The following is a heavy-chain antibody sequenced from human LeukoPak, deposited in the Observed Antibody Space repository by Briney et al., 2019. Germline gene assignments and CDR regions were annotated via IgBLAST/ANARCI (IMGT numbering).Heavy chain of an antibody. CDR2: IYYTGST. J-gene: IGHJ4*02. D-gene: IGHD6-13*01. CDR1: GGSISRDY. CDR3: ARDRPRGSSLDY. Sequence: SETLSLTCTVSGGSISRDYWSWIRQPPGKGLEWIGYIYYTGSTNYNPSLKSRVTISVDTSKNQFSLKLSSVTAADTAVYYCARDRPRGSSLDYWGQGTLVTVSS. V-gene: IGHV4-59*01.